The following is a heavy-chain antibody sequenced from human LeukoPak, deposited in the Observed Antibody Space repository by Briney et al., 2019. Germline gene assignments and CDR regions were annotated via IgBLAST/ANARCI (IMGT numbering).Heavy chain of an antibody. V-gene: IGHV3-74*01. CDR2: INSDGSST. CDR3: AREFGGTFLFDY. D-gene: IGHD4-23*01. J-gene: IGHJ4*02. Sequence: GGSLRLSCAASGFTFNSYYMHWVREAPGKGLVWVSRINSDGSSTNYADSVKGRFTVSRDNAKNTLYLQMTSPRVEDTAVYHCAREFGGTFLFDYWGQGTLVTVS. CDR1: GFTFNSYY.